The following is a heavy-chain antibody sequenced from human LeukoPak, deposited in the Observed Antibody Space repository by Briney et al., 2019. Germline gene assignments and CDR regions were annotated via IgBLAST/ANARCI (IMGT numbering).Heavy chain of an antibody. V-gene: IGHV4-59*08. D-gene: IGHD3-3*01. CDR3: ARSLSLYYDFWSGYPPTEPGAFDI. J-gene: IGHJ3*02. Sequence: PSETLSLTCTVSGGSINSYYWSWIRQPPGKGLEWIGYIYYSGSTNYNPSLKSRVTISVDTSKNQFSLKLSSVTAADTAVYYCARSLSLYYDFWSGYPPTEPGAFDIWGQGTMVTVSS. CDR1: GGSINSYY. CDR2: IYYSGST.